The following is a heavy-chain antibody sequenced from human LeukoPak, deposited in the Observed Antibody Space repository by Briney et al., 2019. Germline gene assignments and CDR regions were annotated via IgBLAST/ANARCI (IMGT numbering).Heavy chain of an antibody. CDR2: IRYDGSNK. CDR1: GFTFSSYG. D-gene: IGHD5-18*01. V-gene: IGHV3-30*02. J-gene: IGHJ4*02. Sequence: GGSLRLSCAASGFTFSSYGMHWVRQAPGKGLEWVAFIRYDGSNKYYADSVKGRFTISRDNAKNSLYLQMNSLRAEDTAVYYCARDSSYGIDYWGQGTLVTVSS. CDR3: ARDSSYGIDY.